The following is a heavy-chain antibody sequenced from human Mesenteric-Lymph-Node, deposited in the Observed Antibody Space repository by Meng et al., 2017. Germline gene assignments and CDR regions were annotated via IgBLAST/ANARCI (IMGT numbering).Heavy chain of an antibody. V-gene: IGHV3-23*01. CDR1: GFIFSNYD. D-gene: IGHD6-19*01. CDR2: ISTRGDYI. Sequence: GESLKISCVGSGFIFSNYDMNWVRQAPGKGLEWVSAISTRGDYIYYADSVTGRFTISRDNFRNTLYLEIHSLRADDTAIYYCAKESGFRLGWDHLDYWGRGTLVTVSS. CDR3: AKESGFRLGWDHLDY. J-gene: IGHJ4*02.